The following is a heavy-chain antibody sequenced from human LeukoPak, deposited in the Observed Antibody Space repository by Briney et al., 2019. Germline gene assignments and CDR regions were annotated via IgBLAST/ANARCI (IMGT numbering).Heavy chain of an antibody. D-gene: IGHD2-8*01. CDR3: ARGVHNPMVYAIEHFDY. V-gene: IGHV4-61*02. Sequence: SQTLSLICTVSGGSLSSVSYYWSRIRQPAGKGLEWIGRIYTSGSPNYNASLKSRATISVDTSKNQFSLKLSSVTAADTAVYYCARGVHNPMVYAIEHFDYWGQGTLVTVSS. CDR2: IYTSGSP. J-gene: IGHJ4*02. CDR1: GGSLSSVSYY.